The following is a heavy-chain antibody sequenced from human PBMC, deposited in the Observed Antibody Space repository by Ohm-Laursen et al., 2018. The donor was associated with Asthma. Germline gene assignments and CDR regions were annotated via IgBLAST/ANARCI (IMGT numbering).Heavy chain of an antibody. CDR2: ISKDGSNK. CDR1: GFTFSSNA. Sequence: SLRLSCTASGFTFSSNAMHWVRQAPGKGLEWVAVISKDGSNKYYAESVKGRFTISRDNSKNTLYLQMNSLRAEDTAVYYCAKDLFLPDYWGQGTLVTVSS. CDR3: AKDLFLPDY. J-gene: IGHJ4*02. V-gene: IGHV3-30-3*01.